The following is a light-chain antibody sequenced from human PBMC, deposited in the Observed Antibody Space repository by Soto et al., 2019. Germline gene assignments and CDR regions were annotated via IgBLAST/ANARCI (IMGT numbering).Light chain of an antibody. V-gene: IGKV3-15*01. CDR2: GPS. CDR1: QSVSRN. J-gene: IGKJ2*01. CDR3: QQYGDWPPET. Sequence: EVVLTQSPATLSVSPGDRATLSCRASQSVSRNLAWYQQKPGQAPRLLIYGPSTRATGVPARFSGSGSATECTLSISSLQSEDVAVYYCQQYGDWPPETFGQGTKREI.